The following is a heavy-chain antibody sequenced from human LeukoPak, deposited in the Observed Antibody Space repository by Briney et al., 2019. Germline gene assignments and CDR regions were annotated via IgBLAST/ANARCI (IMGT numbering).Heavy chain of an antibody. D-gene: IGHD3-3*01. V-gene: IGHV3-30-3*01. Sequence: GGSLRLSCAASGFTFSSYAMHWVRLAPGKGLEWVAVISYDGSNKYYADSVKGRFTISRDNSKNTLYLQMNSLRAEDTAVYYCARTLPPTYYDFWSGYWYYYYYGMDVWGQGTTVTVSS. CDR2: ISYDGSNK. J-gene: IGHJ6*02. CDR3: ARTLPPTYYDFWSGYWYYYYYGMDV. CDR1: GFTFSSYA.